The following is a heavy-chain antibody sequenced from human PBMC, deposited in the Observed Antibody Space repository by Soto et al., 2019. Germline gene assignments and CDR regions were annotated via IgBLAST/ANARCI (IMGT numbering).Heavy chain of an antibody. CDR1: GGSFSGYY. CDR2: INHSGST. J-gene: IGHJ6*02. CDR3: ARGAIAARPVDYYYGMDV. D-gene: IGHD6-6*01. Sequence: SETLSLTCAVYGGSFSGYYWSWIRQPPGKGLEWIGEINHSGSTNYNPSLKSRVTISVDTSKNQFSLKLSSVTAADTAVYYCARGAIAARPVDYYYGMDVWGQGTTVTVSS. V-gene: IGHV4-34*01.